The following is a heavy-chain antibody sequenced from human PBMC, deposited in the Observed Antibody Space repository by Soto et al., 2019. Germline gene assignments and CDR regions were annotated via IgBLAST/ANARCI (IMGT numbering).Heavy chain of an antibody. CDR1: GASIRSGRYY. J-gene: IGHJ4*02. V-gene: IGHV4-30-4*08. CDR3: PTVLLVCGANWGYY. D-gene: IGHD3-16*01. Sequence: TLSLTCQAPGASIRSGRYYWSWIRHSPGRGLERIGYRYYTGSTHYNPSVTSRATLLLDNSKDHFSLTLTSVTAADTSIYSCPTVLLVCGANWGYYWGK. CDR2: RYYTGST.